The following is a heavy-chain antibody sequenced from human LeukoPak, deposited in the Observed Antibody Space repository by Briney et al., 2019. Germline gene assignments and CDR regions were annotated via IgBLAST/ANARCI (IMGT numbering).Heavy chain of an antibody. CDR2: IYSGGST. V-gene: IGHV3-66*01. CDR1: GFTFSSNY. Sequence: GGSLRLSCAASGFTFSSNYMSWVRQAPGKGLEWVSVIYSGGSTYYADSVKGRFTISRDNSKNTLYLQMNSLRAEDTAVYYCARGSRRLRTKVHYFDYWGQGTLVTVSS. J-gene: IGHJ4*02. CDR3: ARGSRRLRTKVHYFDY. D-gene: IGHD4-17*01.